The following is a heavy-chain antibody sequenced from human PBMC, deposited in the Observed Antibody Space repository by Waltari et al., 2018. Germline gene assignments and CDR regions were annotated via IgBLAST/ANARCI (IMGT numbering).Heavy chain of an antibody. CDR2: IWYDGSNK. J-gene: IGHJ4*02. Sequence: QVQLVESGGGVVQPGRSLRLSCAASGFTFSSYGMHWVRQAPGKGLEWVAVIWYDGSNKYYADSVKGRFTISRDNSKNTLYLQMNSLRAEDTAVYYCAKATYSSSWRLSYWGQGTLVTVSS. V-gene: IGHV3-33*06. D-gene: IGHD6-13*01. CDR1: GFTFSSYG. CDR3: AKATYSSSWRLSY.